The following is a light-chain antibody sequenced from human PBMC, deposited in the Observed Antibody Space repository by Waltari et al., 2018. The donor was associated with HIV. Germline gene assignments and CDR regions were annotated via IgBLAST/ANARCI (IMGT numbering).Light chain of an antibody. CDR3: GTWDNSLRAGV. CDR1: TSNIANNY. V-gene: IGLV1-51*02. J-gene: IGLJ2*01. Sequence: QSVVTQPPSVSAAPGQRVTISCSGSTSNIANNYVSWYLQLPGSAPKLLIDETTKGPSGIPDRFSGSKSGTTATLGITGLQTGDEAVYYCGTWDNSLRAGVFGGGTKLTVL. CDR2: ETT.